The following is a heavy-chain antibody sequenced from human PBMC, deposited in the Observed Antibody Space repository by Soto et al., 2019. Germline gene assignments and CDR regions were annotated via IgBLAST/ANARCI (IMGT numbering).Heavy chain of an antibody. J-gene: IGHJ4*02. CDR1: GFTFGSRA. V-gene: IGHV3-23*01. D-gene: IGHD1-26*01. CDR2: ITDTGGDT. CDR3: ARGSGDPYPESRIFDF. Sequence: PGGSLSLSCVASGFTFGSRAMSWVRQAPGEGLEWVSSITDTGGDTKCADSVRGRFTISRDNSKNTLYLQMSSLRAEDSAVYYCARGSGDPYPESRIFDFWGRGTLVTAPQ.